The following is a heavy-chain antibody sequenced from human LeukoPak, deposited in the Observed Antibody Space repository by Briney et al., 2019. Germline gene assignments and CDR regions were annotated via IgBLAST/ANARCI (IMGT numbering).Heavy chain of an antibody. Sequence: VASVKVSCMASGYTFTGYAISWVRQAPGQGLEWMGWVSAYNGATNYAQNFQDRVTMTTDTPTTTAYMELRSLRSDDTAVYYCARLIVVVPAASGGDAFDIWGQGTMVTVSS. CDR3: ARLIVVVPAASGGDAFDI. CDR2: VSAYNGAT. V-gene: IGHV1-18*01. J-gene: IGHJ3*02. D-gene: IGHD2-2*01. CDR1: GYTFTGYA.